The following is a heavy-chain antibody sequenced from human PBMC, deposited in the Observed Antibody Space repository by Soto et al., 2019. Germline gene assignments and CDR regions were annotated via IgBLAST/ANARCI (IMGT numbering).Heavy chain of an antibody. CDR1: GFTFSSYI. CDR3: ATEAY. J-gene: IGHJ4*02. CDR2: ISYDGSNK. Sequence: QVQLVESGGGVVQPGRSLRLSCAASGFTFSSYIMHWVRQAPGEGLEWVAAISYDGSNKYYADSVKGRFTISRDNSKHMLFLQMNSLRGEDTALYYCATEAYWGQGTPGHRLL. V-gene: IGHV3-30*03.